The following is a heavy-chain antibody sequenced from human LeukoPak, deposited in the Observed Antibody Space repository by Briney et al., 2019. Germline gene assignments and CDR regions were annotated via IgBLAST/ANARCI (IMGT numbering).Heavy chain of an antibody. CDR3: ARDRGSAAYYYYYMDV. CDR2: ISWNSGSI. CDR1: GFTFDDYA. D-gene: IGHD6-25*01. J-gene: IGHJ6*03. Sequence: GGSLRLSCAASGFTFDDYAMHWVRQAPGKGLEWVSGISWNSGSIGYADSVKGRFTISRDNAKNSLYLQMNSLRAEDTALYYCARDRGSAAYYYYYMDVWGKGTTVTVSS. V-gene: IGHV3-9*01.